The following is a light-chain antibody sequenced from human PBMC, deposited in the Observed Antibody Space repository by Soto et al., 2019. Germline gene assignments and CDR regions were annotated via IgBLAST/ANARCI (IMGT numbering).Light chain of an antibody. Sequence: EIVLTQSPGTLSLSPGERATLACRASQSVSSSYLAWYQHKPGQAPRLLIYGASSRATGIPDRFSGIGSGTDFTLTISRREPEDCAVYYCQQDWSSPPITFGQVNKLVIK. CDR3: QQDWSSPPIT. CDR2: GAS. J-gene: IGKJ5*01. CDR1: QSVSSSY. V-gene: IGKV3-20*01.